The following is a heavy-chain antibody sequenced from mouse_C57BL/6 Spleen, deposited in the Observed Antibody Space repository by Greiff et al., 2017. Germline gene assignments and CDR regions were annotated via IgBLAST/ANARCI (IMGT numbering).Heavy chain of an antibody. V-gene: IGHV5-17*01. CDR2: ISSGSSTI. CDR1: GFTFSDYG. J-gene: IGHJ4*01. Sequence: EVHLVESGGGLVKPGGSLKLSCAASGFTFSDYGMHWVRQAPEKGLEWVAYISSGSSTIYYADTVKGRFTISRDNAKNTLFLQMTSLRSEDTAMYYCARPYGSSYEYAMDYWGQGTSVTVSS. D-gene: IGHD1-1*01. CDR3: ARPYGSSYEYAMDY.